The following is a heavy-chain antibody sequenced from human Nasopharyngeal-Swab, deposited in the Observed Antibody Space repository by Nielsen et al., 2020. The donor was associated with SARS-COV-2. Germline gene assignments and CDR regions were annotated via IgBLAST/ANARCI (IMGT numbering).Heavy chain of an antibody. J-gene: IGHJ4*02. CDR3: ATDHWNRFDY. CDR2: VSPLNGRT. V-gene: IGHV1-18*01. D-gene: IGHD1-1*01. Sequence: ASVKVSCKASGYTFTNYGVSWVRQAPGQGLEWMGWVSPLNGRTNYIQKFQGRIIMTTDTSTNTAFMELTDLTSDDTAVYYCATDHWNRFDYWGQGTQVTVS. CDR1: GYTFTNYG.